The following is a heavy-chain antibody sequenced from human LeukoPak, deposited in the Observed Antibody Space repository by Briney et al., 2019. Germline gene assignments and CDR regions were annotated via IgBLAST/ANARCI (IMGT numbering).Heavy chain of an antibody. D-gene: IGHD4-17*01. CDR1: GLTVTNAW. J-gene: IGHJ4*02. CDR2: IASKTDGGTT. V-gene: IGHV3-15*07. CDR3: TTDISGDSIN. Sequence: GGSLRLSCSASGLTVTNAWMNWVRQAPGEGLDWVGRIASKTDGGTTDYAAPVKGRFTISRDDSKNTLYLQMNSLKTEDTAVYYCTTDISGDSINWGQGTLVTVSS.